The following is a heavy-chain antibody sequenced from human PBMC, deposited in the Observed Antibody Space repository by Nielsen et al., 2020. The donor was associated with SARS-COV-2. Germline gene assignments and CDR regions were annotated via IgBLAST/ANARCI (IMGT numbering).Heavy chain of an antibody. CDR2: IKQDGSEK. V-gene: IGHV3-7*03. CDR3: ARDRYEGYFDY. J-gene: IGHJ4*02. Sequence: GESLKISCAASGFTFSSYWMSWVRQAPGKGLEWVANIKQDGSEKYYVDSVKGRFTISRDNAKNSLYLQMNSLRAEDTAVYYCARDRYEGYFDYWGQGTLVTVSS. D-gene: IGHD1-1*01. CDR1: GFTFSSYW.